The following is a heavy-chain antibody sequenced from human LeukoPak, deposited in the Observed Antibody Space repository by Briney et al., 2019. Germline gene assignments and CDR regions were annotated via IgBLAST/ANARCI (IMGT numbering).Heavy chain of an antibody. J-gene: IGHJ4*02. V-gene: IGHV3-74*01. CDR2: IKPYRTYT. Sequence: GGSLRLSCAASGFTFSRYWMLWVRQAPGEGLVWFSRIKPYRTYTSNMDSVKGRFHISRDNAKSTLYLKMKSLKVEDTAVYYCVADLGDYADFWGQGTLVTVSS. CDR3: VADLGDYADF. CDR1: GFTFSRYW.